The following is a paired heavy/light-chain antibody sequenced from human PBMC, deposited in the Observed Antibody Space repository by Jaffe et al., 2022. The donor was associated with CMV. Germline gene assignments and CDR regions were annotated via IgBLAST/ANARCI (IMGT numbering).Heavy chain of an antibody. Sequence: EVQLVESGGGLIQPGGSLRLSCAASGFTVSTNYMSWVRQAPGKGLEWVSILYPDGTTHYADSVKGRFTISRDNSMDTLYLQLESLRPEDTAVYYCARGLYCTGSSCSDKWGPGTLVTVSS. D-gene: IGHD2-2*01. CDR2: LYPDGTT. CDR1: GFTVSTNY. J-gene: IGHJ4*02. CDR3: ARGLYCTGSSCSDK. V-gene: IGHV3-53*01.
Light chain of an antibody. J-gene: IGLJ1*01. Sequence: QSVLTQPPSASGTPGQRVTISCSGSSSDIGSNNVNWYQQLPGTAPKLLIYRNNQRPSGVPGRFSGSKSGTSASLAISGLQSEDEADYYCAAWDDSLNVYVFGTGTEVTVL. V-gene: IGLV1-44*01. CDR3: AAWDDSLNVYV. CDR1: SSDIGSNN. CDR2: RNN.